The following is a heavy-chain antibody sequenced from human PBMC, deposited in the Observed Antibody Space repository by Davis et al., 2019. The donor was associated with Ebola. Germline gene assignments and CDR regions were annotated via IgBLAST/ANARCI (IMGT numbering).Heavy chain of an antibody. D-gene: IGHD3-3*01. CDR2: ISYDGSNK. V-gene: IGHV3-30*04. CDR1: GFTFSSYA. J-gene: IGHJ6*02. CDR3: AKDGDLLDYYHYYGMDV. Sequence: PGGSLRLSCAASGFTFSSYAMSWVRQAPGKGLEWVAVISYDGSNKYYADSVKGRFTISRDNSKNTLYLQMNSLRAEDTAVYYCAKDGDLLDYYHYYGMDVWGQGTTVTVSS.